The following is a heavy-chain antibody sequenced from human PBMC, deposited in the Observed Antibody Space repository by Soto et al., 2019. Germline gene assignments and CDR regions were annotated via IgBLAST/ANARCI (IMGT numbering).Heavy chain of an antibody. J-gene: IGHJ5*02. V-gene: IGHV3-33*01. CDR2: IWYDGSNK. Sequence: QVQLVESGGGVVQPGRSLRLSCAASGFTFSSYGMHWVRQAPGKGLEWVAVIWYDGSNKYYADSVKGRFTISRDTSKXXVXXQMNSLRADDTAVYYCARDGGCTDCYTVGGNWFHPWGQGTLVTVSS. CDR1: GFTFSSYG. D-gene: IGHD2-21*01. CDR3: ARDGGCTDCYTVGGNWFHP.